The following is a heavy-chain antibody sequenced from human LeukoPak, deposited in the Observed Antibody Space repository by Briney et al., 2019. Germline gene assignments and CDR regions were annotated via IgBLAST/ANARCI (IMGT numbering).Heavy chain of an antibody. CDR1: GGSISSYY. V-gene: IGHV4-59*01. CDR2: IYYSGST. J-gene: IGHJ3*02. D-gene: IGHD6-13*01. CDR3: ARVVPNRGSSSANDGAFDI. Sequence: SETLSLTCTVSGGSISSYYWSWIRQPPGKGLECIGYIYYSGSTNYNPSLKSRVTISVDTSKNQFSLKLSSVTAADTAVYYCARVVPNRGSSSANDGAFDIWGQGTMVTVSS.